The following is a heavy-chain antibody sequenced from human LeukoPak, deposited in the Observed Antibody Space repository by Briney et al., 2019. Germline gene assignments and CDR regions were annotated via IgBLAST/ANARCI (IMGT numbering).Heavy chain of an antibody. V-gene: IGHV1-69*13. CDR3: ARDLVYSSPPAGMDV. J-gene: IGHJ6*02. CDR1: AGTFSSYA. Sequence: SVKVSCKAAAGTFSSYAISWVRQAPGQGLEWMGGIIPIFGTANYAQKFQGRVTITADESTSTAYMELSSLRSEDTAVYYCARDLVYSSPPAGMDVWGQGTTVTVSS. D-gene: IGHD6-13*01. CDR2: IIPIFGTA.